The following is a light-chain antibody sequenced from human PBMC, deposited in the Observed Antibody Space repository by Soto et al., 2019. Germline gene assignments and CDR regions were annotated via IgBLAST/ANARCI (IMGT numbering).Light chain of an antibody. Sequence: SYELTQPPSVSVAPGQTARIACGGNNVGIKSVHWYQQKPGQAPVLVVYDDFDRPSGIPERFSGSNSGNTATLTISRVEAGNEADYYCQVWDSSGNHYVFGIGTKV. CDR2: DDF. V-gene: IGLV3-21*02. CDR3: QVWDSSGNHYV. CDR1: NVGIKS. J-gene: IGLJ1*01.